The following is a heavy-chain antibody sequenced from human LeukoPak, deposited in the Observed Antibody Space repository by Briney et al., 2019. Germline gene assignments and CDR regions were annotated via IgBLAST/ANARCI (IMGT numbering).Heavy chain of an antibody. CDR2: IYTSGST. J-gene: IGHJ5*02. Sequence: SETLSLTCTVSGGSISSYYWSWIRQPAGKGLEWIGRIYTSGSTNYNPSLKSRVTISVDTSKNQFSLKLSSVTAADTAVYYCASVYSGYDFGWFDPWGQGTLVTVSS. V-gene: IGHV4-4*07. CDR1: GGSISSYY. D-gene: IGHD5-12*01. CDR3: ASVYSGYDFGWFDP.